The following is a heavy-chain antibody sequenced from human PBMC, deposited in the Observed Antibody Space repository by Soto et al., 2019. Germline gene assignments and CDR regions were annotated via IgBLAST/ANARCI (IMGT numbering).Heavy chain of an antibody. D-gene: IGHD7-27*01. Sequence: SETLSLTCNVSGGAIDSGGYYWCWIRQHPGKGLEWIGYIYYSGSTYYNPSLKSRVSISIDTSKNQFSLELISVTAADTAVYYCARVGTSYARRGLDVWGQGTTVTVSS. CDR2: IYYSGST. CDR3: ARVGTSYARRGLDV. CDR1: GGAIDSGGYY. J-gene: IGHJ6*02. V-gene: IGHV4-31*03.